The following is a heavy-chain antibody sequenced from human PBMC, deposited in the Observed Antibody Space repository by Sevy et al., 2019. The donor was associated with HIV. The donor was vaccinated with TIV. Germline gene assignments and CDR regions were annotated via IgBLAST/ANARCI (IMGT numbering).Heavy chain of an antibody. CDR1: GFTFSTYT. CDR2: ISGSAGST. V-gene: IGHV3-23*01. Sequence: GGSLRLSCAASGFTFSTYTMSWVRQAPGKGLEWVSAISGSAGSTYYADLVQGRFTISRDKSKNTLYLQMNSLRAEDTAVYYCAKDRVWELGDAFDIWGQGTMVTVSS. CDR3: AKDRVWELGDAFDI. J-gene: IGHJ3*02. D-gene: IGHD1-26*01.